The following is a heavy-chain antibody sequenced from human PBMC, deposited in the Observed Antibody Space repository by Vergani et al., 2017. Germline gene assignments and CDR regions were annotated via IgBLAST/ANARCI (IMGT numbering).Heavy chain of an antibody. V-gene: IGHV5-51*01. J-gene: IGHJ4*02. D-gene: IGHD3-22*01. CDR2: IHPAYSDT. Sequence: EVQLVQSGAEVKKPGESLKISCQISGYSFTNYWIVWVRQMPGKGLEWMGIIHPAYSDTLYSPSFQGQVPISVDKSISTAYLQRSSLRASDSAMYYCARLYGGDSSGSKYFDYWGQGTLVTVSS. CDR1: GYSFTNYW. CDR3: ARLYGGDSSGSKYFDY.